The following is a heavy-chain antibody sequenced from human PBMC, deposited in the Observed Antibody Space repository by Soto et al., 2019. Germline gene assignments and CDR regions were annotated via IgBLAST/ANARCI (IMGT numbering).Heavy chain of an antibody. D-gene: IGHD1-26*01. CDR2: ISYNGSNK. V-gene: IGHV3-30-3*01. CDR1: GFTFSSYA. J-gene: IGHJ3*02. Sequence: QVQLVESGGGVVQPGRSLRLSCAASGFTFSSYAMHWVRQAPGKGLEWVAVISYNGSNKYYADSVKGRFTISRDNSKNTRYLQMNSLRAEDTAVYYCARVVLDRGSYYLLDAFDIWGQGTMVTVSS. CDR3: ARVVLDRGSYYLLDAFDI.